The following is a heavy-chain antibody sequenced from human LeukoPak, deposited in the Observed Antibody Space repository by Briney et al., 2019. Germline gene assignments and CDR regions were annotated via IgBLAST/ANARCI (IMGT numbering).Heavy chain of an antibody. CDR1: GGSISSYY. CDR2: IYYSGST. CDR3: ARGTGEQQLVGTPFDY. V-gene: IGHV4-59*12. D-gene: IGHD6-13*01. J-gene: IGHJ4*02. Sequence: KTSETLSLTCTVSGGSISSYYWSWIRQPPGKGLEWIGYIYYSGSTNYNPSLKSRVTISVDRSKNQFSLKLSSVTAADTAVYYCARGTGEQQLVGTPFDYWGQGTLVTVSS.